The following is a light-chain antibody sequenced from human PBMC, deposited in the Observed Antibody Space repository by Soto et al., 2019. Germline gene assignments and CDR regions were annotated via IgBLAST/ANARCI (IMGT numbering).Light chain of an antibody. CDR2: DAS. CDR1: QSVSSSD. V-gene: IGKV3-20*01. Sequence: EIVLTQSPGTLSLSPGERATLSCRASQSVSSSDLAWYQQKPGQAPRLLMYDASSRATGIPDRFSGSGSGIDFTLTISRLEPEDFAVYYCQQYGTSRTFGQGTKVEIK. J-gene: IGKJ1*01. CDR3: QQYGTSRT.